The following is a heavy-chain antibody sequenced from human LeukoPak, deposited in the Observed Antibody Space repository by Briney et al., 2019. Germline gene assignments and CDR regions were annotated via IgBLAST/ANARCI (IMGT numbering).Heavy chain of an antibody. Sequence: GGSLRLSCAASGFTFSNAWMSWVRQAPGKGLEWVGRIKSKTDGGTTDYAAPVKGRFTISRDDSKNTLYLQMNSLKTEDTAVYYCTTDPRGTVTTEKVRNYYYYMDVWGKGTTVTVSS. CDR1: GFTFSNAW. D-gene: IGHD4-17*01. J-gene: IGHJ6*03. CDR3: TTDPRGTVTTEKVRNYYYYMDV. CDR2: IKSKTDGGTT. V-gene: IGHV3-15*01.